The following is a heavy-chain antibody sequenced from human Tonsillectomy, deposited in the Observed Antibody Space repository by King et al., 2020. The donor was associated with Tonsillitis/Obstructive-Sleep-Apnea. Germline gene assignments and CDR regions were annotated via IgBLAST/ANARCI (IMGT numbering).Heavy chain of an antibody. D-gene: IGHD2-2*02. J-gene: IGHJ6*02. V-gene: IGHV3-15*07. CDR1: GFTFSNAW. CDR3: TTDEKYCSSTSCYTYNGMDV. CDR2: IKSKTDGGTT. Sequence: VQLVESGGGLVKPGGSLRLSCAASGFTFSNAWMNWVRQAPGKGLEWVGRIKSKTDGGTTDYAAPVKGRFTISRDDSKNTLYLQMNSPKTEDTAVYYCTTDEKYCSSTSCYTYNGMDVWGQGTTVTVSS.